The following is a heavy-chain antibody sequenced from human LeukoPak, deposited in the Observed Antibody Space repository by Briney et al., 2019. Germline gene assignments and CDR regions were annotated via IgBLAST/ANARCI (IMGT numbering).Heavy chain of an antibody. J-gene: IGHJ4*02. CDR2: SDPEDDET. D-gene: IGHD3-10*01. V-gene: IGHV1-24*01. CDR1: GYTLTDLS. Sequence: ASVKVSCKVSGYTLTDLSIHWVRQAPGKGLEWLGGSDPEDDETVYAQKFQGRLSMTEDTSTDTASMELRSLRSDDTAIYFCATGSLRGWEVLEYWGQGTLVTVSS. CDR3: ATGSLRGWEVLEY.